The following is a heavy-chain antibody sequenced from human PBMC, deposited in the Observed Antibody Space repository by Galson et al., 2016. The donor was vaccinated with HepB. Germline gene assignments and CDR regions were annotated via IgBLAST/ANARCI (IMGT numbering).Heavy chain of an antibody. CDR2: IYPRDSDT. J-gene: IGHJ5*02. V-gene: IGHV5-51*01. Sequence: QSGAEVKKPGESPKISCEASGYNFFNYWIVWVRQKPGKGLEWMGTIYPRDSDTRYSPSFRGQVTISADNSITTAHLQWNSLKASDTAVYYCARYLDNTGSPGFGPWGQGTLVTVSS. CDR3: ARYLDNTGSPGFGP. D-gene: IGHD3/OR15-3a*01. CDR1: GYNFFNYW.